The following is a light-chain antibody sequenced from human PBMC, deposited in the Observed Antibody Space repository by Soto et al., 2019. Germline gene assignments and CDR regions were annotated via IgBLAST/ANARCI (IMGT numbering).Light chain of an antibody. CDR3: QQSFVTPYT. CDR2: SSS. J-gene: IGKJ2*01. V-gene: IGKV1-39*01. CDR1: QSVTNY. Sequence: DIQMTQSPSSLSASVGDRVTITCRASQSVTNYLNWYQQKPGKAPKLLIYSSSSLQSGVPSRFSGSGAGTDFTLTITSLQPEDFATYFCQQSFVTPYTFGQGTKLEIK.